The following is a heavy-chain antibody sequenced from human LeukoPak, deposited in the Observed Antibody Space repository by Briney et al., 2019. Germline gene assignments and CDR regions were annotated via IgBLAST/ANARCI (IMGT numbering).Heavy chain of an antibody. CDR1: GGTFSSYA. V-gene: IGHV1-69*13. CDR2: ITPIFGTA. CDR3: ARGQGFLEWLSTPFGGYYMDV. D-gene: IGHD3-3*01. J-gene: IGHJ6*03. Sequence: ASVKVSCKASGGTFSSYAISWVRQAPGQGLEWMGGITPIFGTANYAQKFQGRVTITADESTSTAYMELSSLRSEDTAVYYCARGQGFLEWLSTPFGGYYMDVWGKGTTVTVSS.